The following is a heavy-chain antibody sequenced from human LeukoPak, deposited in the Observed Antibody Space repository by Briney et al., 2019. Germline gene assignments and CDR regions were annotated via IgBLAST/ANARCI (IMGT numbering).Heavy chain of an antibody. CDR1: GFTFSSYW. Sequence: GGSLRLSCAASGFTFSSYWMHWVRQVPGKGLVWVSRINSDGSTTNYAHSVKGRFTISRANAKNTLYLQISSLRAEDTAVYYCAELGITMIGGVWGKGTTVTISS. CDR2: INSDGSTT. J-gene: IGHJ6*04. D-gene: IGHD3-10*02. V-gene: IGHV3-74*01. CDR3: AELGITMIGGV.